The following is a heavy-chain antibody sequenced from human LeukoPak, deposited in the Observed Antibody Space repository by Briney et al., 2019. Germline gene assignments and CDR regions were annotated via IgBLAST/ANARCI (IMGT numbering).Heavy chain of an antibody. CDR1: GYTFTSYG. V-gene: IGHV1-18*01. CDR3: ARARIAALNWFDP. CDR2: IRADSGNT. D-gene: IGHD6-13*01. J-gene: IGHJ5*02. Sequence: ASLKVSCKASGYTFTSYGITWVRQAPGQGLEWMGWIRADSGNTNYAQKVQGRVTFTTDTSTSTAYMKLRSLRSDDTAVYYCARARIAALNWFDPWGQGTLVTVSS.